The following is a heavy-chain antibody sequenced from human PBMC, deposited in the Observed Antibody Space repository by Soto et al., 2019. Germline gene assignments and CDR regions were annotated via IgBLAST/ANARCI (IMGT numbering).Heavy chain of an antibody. D-gene: IGHD6-6*01. Sequence: GGSLRLSCAASGFTFSSYAMHWVRQAPGKGLEWVAVISHDGSNKYYADSVKGRFTISRDNSKNTLYLQMNSLRAEDTAVYYCARDGGIAALPHYYYYGMDVWGQGTTVTVSS. CDR1: GFTFSSYA. V-gene: IGHV3-30-3*01. CDR3: ARDGGIAALPHYYYYGMDV. CDR2: ISHDGSNK. J-gene: IGHJ6*02.